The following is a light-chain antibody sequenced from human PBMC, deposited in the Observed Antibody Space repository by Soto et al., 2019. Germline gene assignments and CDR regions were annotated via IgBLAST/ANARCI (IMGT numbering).Light chain of an antibody. CDR2: WTS. J-gene: IGKJ1*01. CDR1: LAISHY. CDR3: QQYYSTPQT. Sequence: DIQMTQSPSSLSASVGDRVTITCRASLAISHYVNWYQQKPGKAPKLLIYWTSTRESGVPDRFSGSGSGTDFTLTISSLQAEDVAVYYCQQYYSTPQTFGQGTKVDIK. V-gene: IGKV1-27*01.